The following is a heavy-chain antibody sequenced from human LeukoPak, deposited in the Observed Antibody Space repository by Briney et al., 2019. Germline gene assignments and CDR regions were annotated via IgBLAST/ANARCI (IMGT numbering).Heavy chain of an antibody. D-gene: IGHD2-2*01. CDR1: GGSISSSSYY. CDR2: IYYSGST. CDR3: ASSPEALV. J-gene: IGHJ4*02. V-gene: IGHV4-39*07. Sequence: SETLSLTCTVPGGSISSSSYYWGWIRQPPGKGLEWIGSIYYSGSTYYNPSLKSRVTISVDTSKNQFSLKLSSVTAADTAVYYCASSPEALVWGQGTLVTVSS.